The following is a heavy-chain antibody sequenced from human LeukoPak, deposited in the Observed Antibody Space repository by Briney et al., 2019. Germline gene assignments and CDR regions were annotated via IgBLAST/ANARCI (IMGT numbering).Heavy chain of an antibody. V-gene: IGHV4-34*01. J-gene: IGHJ3*02. CDR2: INHSGST. Sequence: PSETLSLTCAVYGGSFSGYYWSWIRQPPGKGLEWIGEINHSGSTNYNPSLKSRVTISVDTSKNQFSLKLSSVTAADTAVYYCAKRRKYYYDSSRNDAFDIWGQGTMVTVSS. CDR3: AKRRKYYYDSSRNDAFDI. D-gene: IGHD3-22*01. CDR1: GGSFSGYY.